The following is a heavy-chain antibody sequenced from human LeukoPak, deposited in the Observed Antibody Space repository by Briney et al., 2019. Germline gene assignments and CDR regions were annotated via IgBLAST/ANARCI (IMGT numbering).Heavy chain of an antibody. Sequence: PGGSLRLSCAASGFTFSSYAMSWVRQAPGKGLEWVSAISGSGGSTYYADSVKGRFTISRDNSKNTLYLQMNSLRAEDTAVYYCAKGAMVRGVLQDAFDIWGQGTMVTVSS. V-gene: IGHV3-23*01. D-gene: IGHD3-10*01. CDR3: AKGAMVRGVLQDAFDI. CDR2: ISGSGGST. CDR1: GFTFSSYA. J-gene: IGHJ3*02.